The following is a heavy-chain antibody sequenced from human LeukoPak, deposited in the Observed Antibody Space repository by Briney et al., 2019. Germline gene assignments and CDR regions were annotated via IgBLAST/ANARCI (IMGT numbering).Heavy chain of an antibody. D-gene: IGHD3-22*01. Sequence: PSETLSLTCTVSGGSISSRSYYWGWVRQAPGKGLEWVSAISGSGGSTYYADSVKGRFTISRDNSKNTLYLQMNSLRAEDTAVYYCAKGLRSVYYYDSSGGLFFDYWGQGTLVTVSS. V-gene: IGHV3-23*01. CDR2: ISGSGGST. CDR3: AKGLRSVYYYDSSGGLFFDY. CDR1: GGSISSRSYY. J-gene: IGHJ4*02.